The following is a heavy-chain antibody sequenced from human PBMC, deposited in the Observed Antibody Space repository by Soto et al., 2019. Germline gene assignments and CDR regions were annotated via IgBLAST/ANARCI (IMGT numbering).Heavy chain of an antibody. CDR2: ISWNSGSI. D-gene: IGHD2-2*01. J-gene: IGHJ4*02. CDR3: AKAGRPGVPAAIPYFDY. Sequence: EVQLVESGGGLVQPGRSLRLSCAASGFTFDDYAMHWVRQAPGKGLEWVSGISWNSGSIGYADSVKGRFTISRDNAKNSLYLQMNSLRAEDTALYYCAKAGRPGVPAAIPYFDYWGQGTLVTVSS. CDR1: GFTFDDYA. V-gene: IGHV3-9*01.